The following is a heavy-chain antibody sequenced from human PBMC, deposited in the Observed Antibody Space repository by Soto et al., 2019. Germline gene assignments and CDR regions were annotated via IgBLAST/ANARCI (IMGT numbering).Heavy chain of an antibody. CDR2: IKSKTDGGTA. CDR1: GFTFSNVW. V-gene: IGHV3-15*01. D-gene: IGHD3-3*01. J-gene: IGHJ4*02. CDR3: ARALDFWSAYFDY. Sequence: LRLSCAASGFTFSNVWMTWVRQAPGKGLEFIGRIKSKTDGGTADYAAPVKGRFTISRDDSKNTLYLQMNSLRTEDTAVYYCARALDFWSAYFDYWGQGSLVTVSS.